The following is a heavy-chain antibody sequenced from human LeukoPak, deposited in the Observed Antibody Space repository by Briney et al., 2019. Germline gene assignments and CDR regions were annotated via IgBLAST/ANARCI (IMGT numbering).Heavy chain of an antibody. Sequence: SETLSLTCAVSGYSISSDYYWGWIRQPPGKGLEWIGSIYHSGNTYYNPSLKSRVTISVDTSKNHFSLRLSSLTAADTAVYYCARHAPDCNNTNCYCYYYYYMDVWGKGTTVTVSS. V-gene: IGHV4-38-2*01. J-gene: IGHJ6*03. CDR2: IYHSGNT. CDR3: ARHAPDCNNTNCYCYYYYYMDV. CDR1: GYSISSDYY. D-gene: IGHD2-2*01.